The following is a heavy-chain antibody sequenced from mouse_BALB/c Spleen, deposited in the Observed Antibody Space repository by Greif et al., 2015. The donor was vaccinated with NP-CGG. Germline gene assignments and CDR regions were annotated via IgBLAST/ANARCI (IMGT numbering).Heavy chain of an antibody. V-gene: IGHV1S29*02. J-gene: IGHJ4*01. CDR1: GYTFTDYN. Sequence: EVQLQESGPELVKPGASVKISCKASGYTFTDYNMHWVKQSHGKSLEWIGYIYPYNGGTGYNQKFKSKATLTVDNSSSTAYMELRSLTSEDSAVYYCARGGSIYYGNYVGSMDYWGQGTSVTVSS. CDR3: ARGGSIYYGNYVGSMDY. D-gene: IGHD2-1*01. CDR2: IYPYNGGT.